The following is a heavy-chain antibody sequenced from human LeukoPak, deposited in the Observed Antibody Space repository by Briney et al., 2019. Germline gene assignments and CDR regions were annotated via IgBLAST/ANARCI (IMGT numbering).Heavy chain of an antibody. CDR3: AREVGATFGLSDY. V-gene: IGHV3-21*01. Sequence: GGSLRLSCAASGFTFSSMNWVRPAPGKGLEWVSSISSSSSYIYYADSAKGRFTISRDNAKNSLYLQMNSLRAEDTAVYYCAREVGATFGLSDYWGQGTLVTVSS. CDR1: GFTFSS. D-gene: IGHD1-26*01. J-gene: IGHJ4*02. CDR2: ISSSSSYI.